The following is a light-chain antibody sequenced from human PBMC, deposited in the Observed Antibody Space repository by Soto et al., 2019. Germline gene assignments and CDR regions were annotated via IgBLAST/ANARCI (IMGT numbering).Light chain of an antibody. CDR1: SSDVGGYNY. CDR2: DVS. V-gene: IGLV2-14*01. CDR3: SSYTSSSTVV. J-gene: IGLJ2*01. Sequence: QSALTQPASVSGSPGQSITISCTGTSSDVGGYNYVSWYQQHPGKAPKLMIYDVSNRPSGVSNRFSGSKSGNTASLTTSGLRAEDEADYYCSSYTSSSTVVFGGGT.